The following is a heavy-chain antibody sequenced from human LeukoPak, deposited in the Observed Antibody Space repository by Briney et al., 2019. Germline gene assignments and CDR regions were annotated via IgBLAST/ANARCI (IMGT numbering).Heavy chain of an antibody. D-gene: IGHD5-24*01. Sequence: SETLSLTCTVSGYSISSGYYWGWIRQPPGKGLEWIGSIYHSGSTYYNPSLKSRVTISVDTSKNQFSLKLSSVTAADTAVYYCAREDGDDAFDIWGQGTMVTVSS. J-gene: IGHJ3*02. CDR2: IYHSGST. V-gene: IGHV4-38-2*02. CDR1: GYSISSGYY. CDR3: AREDGDDAFDI.